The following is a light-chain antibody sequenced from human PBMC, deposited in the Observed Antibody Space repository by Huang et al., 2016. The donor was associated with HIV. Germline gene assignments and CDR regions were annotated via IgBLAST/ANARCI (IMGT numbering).Light chain of an antibody. CDR1: QSVGSN. CDR3: QQHNSGPRT. J-gene: IGKJ1*01. V-gene: IGKV3-15*01. CDR2: AAS. Sequence: EIVMTQSPATLSVSPGERATLSCRASQSVGSNLAWYQQRRGQAPRLLIYAASTRATGIPARFSGSGSGTEFTLTVSSLQSEDFAVYYCQQHNSGPRTFGQGTRV.